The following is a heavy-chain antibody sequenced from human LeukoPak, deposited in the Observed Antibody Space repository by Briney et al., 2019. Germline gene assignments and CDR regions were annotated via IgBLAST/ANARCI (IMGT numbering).Heavy chain of an antibody. J-gene: IGHJ3*02. V-gene: IGHV4-59*01. D-gene: IGHD3-22*01. CDR2: IYFSGST. CDR1: GGSISSYY. CDR3: ARTYDSSGYYDLAFDI. Sequence: SETLSLTCTVSGGSISSYYWSRIRQPPGKGLEWIGYIYFSGSTNYNPSPKSRVTISVDTSKNQFSLKLSSVTAADTAVYYCARTYDSSGYYDLAFDIWGQGTMVTVSS.